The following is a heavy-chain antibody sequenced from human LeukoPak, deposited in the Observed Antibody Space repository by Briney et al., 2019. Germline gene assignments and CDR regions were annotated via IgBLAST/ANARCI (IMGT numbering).Heavy chain of an antibody. CDR1: GGSFSGYY. Sequence: SETLSLTCAVYGGSFSGYYWSWIRQPPGKGLEWIGYIFYSGSTNYNPSLKSRVTVSIDASKNQFSLKLTSVTAADTAVYYCARLTSGTHANFDYWGQGTLVTVSS. CDR3: ARLTSGTHANFDY. CDR2: IFYSGST. V-gene: IGHV4-59*08. D-gene: IGHD3-10*01. J-gene: IGHJ4*02.